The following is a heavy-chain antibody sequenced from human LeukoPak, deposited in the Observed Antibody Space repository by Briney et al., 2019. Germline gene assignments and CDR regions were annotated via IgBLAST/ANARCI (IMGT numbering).Heavy chain of an antibody. Sequence: SETLSLTCTVSGGSISSGSYYWSWIRQPAGKGLEWIGRIYTSGGTNYNPSLKSRVTISVDTSKNQFSLKLSSVTAADTAVYYCARAVLNYGGNPYYFDYWGQGTLVTVSS. V-gene: IGHV4-61*02. CDR3: ARAVLNYGGNPYYFDY. CDR1: GGSISSGSYY. J-gene: IGHJ4*02. CDR2: IYTSGGT. D-gene: IGHD4-23*01.